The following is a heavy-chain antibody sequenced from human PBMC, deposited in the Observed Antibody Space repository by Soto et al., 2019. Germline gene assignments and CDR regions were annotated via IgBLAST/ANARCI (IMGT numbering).Heavy chain of an antibody. Sequence: GGSLRLSCAASGFTFSSYAMSWFRQAPGKGLEWVSAISGSGGSTYYADSVKGRFTISRDNSKNTLYLQMNSLRAEDTAVYYCAKDTYYYDSSGYPDYWGQGTLVTVSS. CDR3: AKDTYYYDSSGYPDY. D-gene: IGHD3-22*01. CDR2: ISGSGGST. J-gene: IGHJ4*02. CDR1: GFTFSSYA. V-gene: IGHV3-23*01.